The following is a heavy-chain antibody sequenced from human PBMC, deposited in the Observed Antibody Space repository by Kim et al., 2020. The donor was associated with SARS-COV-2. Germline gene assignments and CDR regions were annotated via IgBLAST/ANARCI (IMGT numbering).Heavy chain of an antibody. V-gene: IGHV3-9*01. CDR2: ISWNSGSI. J-gene: IGHJ6*02. D-gene: IGHD3-10*01. CDR1: GFTFDDYA. CDR3: AKQRVSRRYYYGSGSHSDSYYYYGMDV. Sequence: GGSLRLSCAASGFTFDDYAMHWVRQAPGKGLEWVSGISWNSGSIGYADSVKGRFTISRDNAKNSLYLQMNSLRAEDTALYYCAKQRVSRRYYYGSGSHSDSYYYYGMDVWGQGTTVTVSS.